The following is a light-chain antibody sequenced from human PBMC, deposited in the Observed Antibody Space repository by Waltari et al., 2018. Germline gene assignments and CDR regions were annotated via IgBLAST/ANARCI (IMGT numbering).Light chain of an antibody. CDR3: HSRDASGVGGS. Sequence: SSELTQDPAVSVAMGPTVRIQCQGESLRSYYANWYKTRPGQAPIILMYEKNNRPSGVPDRFSGSSSDNTDSLTITGAQAEDEASYYCHSRDASGVGGSFGGGTKLTVL. CDR2: EKN. CDR1: SLRSYY. J-gene: IGLJ2*01. V-gene: IGLV3-19*01.